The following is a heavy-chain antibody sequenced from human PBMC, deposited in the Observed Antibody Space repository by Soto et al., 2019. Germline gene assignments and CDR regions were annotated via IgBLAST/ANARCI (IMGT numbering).Heavy chain of an antibody. J-gene: IGHJ6*02. CDR3: ARSVAEHPPDYSYGMDV. CDR2: VCPIFGTA. Sequence: QVQLVQSGAEVKKPGSSVKVSCKASGGTFSSYAISWVRQAPGQGPEWMGGVCPIFGTANYAQKFQGRVTITGDESTSTDYMELRGLRSEDTAVYYCARSVAEHPPDYSYGMDVWGQGTTVTVSS. D-gene: IGHD2-15*01. CDR1: GGTFSSYA. V-gene: IGHV1-69*12.